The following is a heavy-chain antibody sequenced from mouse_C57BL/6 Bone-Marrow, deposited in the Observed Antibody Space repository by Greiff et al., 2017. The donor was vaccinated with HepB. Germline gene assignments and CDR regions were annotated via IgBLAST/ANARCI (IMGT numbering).Heavy chain of an antibody. Sequence: QVQLQQPGAELVKPGASVKMSCKASGYTFTSYWITWVKQRPGQGLEWIGDIYPGSGSTNYNEKFKSKATLTVDTSSSTAYMQLSSLTSEDSAVYYCARRDLNYGSTWFAYWGQGTLVTVSA. CDR1: GYTFTSYW. CDR2: IYPGSGST. V-gene: IGHV1-55*01. D-gene: IGHD1-1*01. CDR3: ARRDLNYGSTWFAY. J-gene: IGHJ3*01.